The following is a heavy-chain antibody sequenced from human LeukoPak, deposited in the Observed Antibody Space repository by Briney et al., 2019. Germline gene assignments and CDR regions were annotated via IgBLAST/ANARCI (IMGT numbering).Heavy chain of an antibody. CDR3: AREDSSGYYFDY. Sequence: ASVKVSCKASGYIFTGYYMHWVRQAPGQGLEWMGWIGPKSGGTNYAQKFQGRINMTRDTSISTAYMELSGLRSDDTAVFYCAREDSSGYYFDYWGQGTLVTVSS. V-gene: IGHV1-2*02. CDR2: IGPKSGGT. CDR1: GYIFTGYY. J-gene: IGHJ4*02. D-gene: IGHD3-22*01.